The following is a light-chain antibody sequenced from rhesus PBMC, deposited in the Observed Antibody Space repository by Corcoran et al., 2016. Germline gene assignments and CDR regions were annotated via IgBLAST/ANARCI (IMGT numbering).Light chain of an antibody. V-gene: IGKV3S9*01. CDR2: GAS. CDR3: QQYNNWKT. Sequence: EIVMTQSPATLSLSPGERATLSCRASQSVSSYVAWYPEKPGPAPRLLNYGASSRATGIPDRFSGSGSGTDFTLIISSLEPEDVGVYYCQQYNNWKTFGQGTKVEIK. CDR1: QSVSSY. J-gene: IGKJ1*01.